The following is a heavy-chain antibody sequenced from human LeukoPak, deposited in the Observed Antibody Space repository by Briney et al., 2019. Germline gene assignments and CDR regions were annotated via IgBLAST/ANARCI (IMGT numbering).Heavy chain of an antibody. Sequence: GGSLRLSCAASGFTFSIYAMAWVRQAPGKGLEWVSSISGSGTSTYYADSVKGRFTISRDNSKNTLYLQMISLRAEDTAIYYCAKDPGAGVAPTKLDYWGQGTLVTASS. CDR1: GFTFSIYA. J-gene: IGHJ4*02. CDR3: AKDPGAGVAPTKLDY. CDR2: ISGSGTST. D-gene: IGHD5-24*01. V-gene: IGHV3-23*01.